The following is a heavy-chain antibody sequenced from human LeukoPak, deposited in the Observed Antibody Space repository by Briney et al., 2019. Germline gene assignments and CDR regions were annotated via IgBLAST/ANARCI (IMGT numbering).Heavy chain of an antibody. V-gene: IGHV3-30*02. CDR2: IRYDGSNK. Sequence: PGGSLRLSCAASGFTFSSYGMHWVRQAPGKGLEWVAFIRYDGSNKYYADSVKGRFTISRDNSKNTLYLQMNSLRAEDTAVYYCAKDQLLYGSGSYDAFDIWGQGTMVTVSS. J-gene: IGHJ3*02. CDR3: AKDQLLYGSGSYDAFDI. CDR1: GFTFSSYG. D-gene: IGHD3-10*01.